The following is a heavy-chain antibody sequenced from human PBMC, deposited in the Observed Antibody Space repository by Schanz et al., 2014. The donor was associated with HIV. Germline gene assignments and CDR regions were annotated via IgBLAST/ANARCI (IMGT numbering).Heavy chain of an antibody. CDR3: AKGQRGMVRGDIDY. V-gene: IGHV3-23*01. CDR1: GFTFTSYA. CDR2: ISGGGTDT. D-gene: IGHD3-10*01. Sequence: EVQLLESGGGLIQPGGSLRLSCAASGFTFTSYAMTWVRQAPGKGLEWVSAISGGGTDTYYAASVKGRFTISRDNSKNTLYLQMNSLRAEDTAVYYCAKGQRGMVRGDIDYWGQGTLVTVSS. J-gene: IGHJ4*02.